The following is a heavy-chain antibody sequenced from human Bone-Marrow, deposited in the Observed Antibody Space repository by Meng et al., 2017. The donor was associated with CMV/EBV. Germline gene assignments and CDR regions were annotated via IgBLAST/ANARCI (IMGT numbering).Heavy chain of an antibody. V-gene: IGHV4-31*03. CDR1: AGSISSGGDY. Sequence: SETLSLTCTVPAGSISSGGDYWSWIRQRPGKGLEWIGYTYYTGSTNYNPTLKSRLTISVDTSKNQFSLQPSSVTAADSARYYCARGCTTCYEGEDGTDVWGRGTTVTVSS. D-gene: IGHD2-2*01. CDR3: ARGCTTCYEGEDGTDV. CDR2: TYYTGST. J-gene: IGHJ6*02.